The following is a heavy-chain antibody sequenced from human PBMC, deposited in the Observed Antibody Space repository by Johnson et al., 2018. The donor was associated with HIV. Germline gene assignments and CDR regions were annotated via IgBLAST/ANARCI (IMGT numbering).Heavy chain of an antibody. V-gene: IGHV3-30*02. Sequence: QVQLVESGGGVVQPGGSLRLSCAASGFTFSSNAMHWVRQAPGKGLEWVAFIVYDGSKKYYADSVKGRFTISRDNSKNTVWLQLNSLRAEDTGVYYCAKGEYFDIWGQGTMVTVSS. CDR3: AKGEYFDI. J-gene: IGHJ3*02. D-gene: IGHD3-10*01. CDR2: IVYDGSKK. CDR1: GFTFSSNA.